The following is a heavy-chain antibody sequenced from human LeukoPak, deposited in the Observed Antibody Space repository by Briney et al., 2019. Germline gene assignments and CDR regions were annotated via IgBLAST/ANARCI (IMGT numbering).Heavy chain of an antibody. D-gene: IGHD4-17*01. Sequence: PGGSLRLSCTASGFTFTTYSMNWVRQAPGKGLEWVAVISYDGSNKYYADSVKGRFTISRDNSKNTLYLQMNSLRAEDTAVYYCARESHTVTTLFDFDYWGQGTLVTVSS. CDR3: ARESHTVTTLFDFDY. V-gene: IGHV3-30*03. CDR2: ISYDGSNK. J-gene: IGHJ4*02. CDR1: GFTFTTYS.